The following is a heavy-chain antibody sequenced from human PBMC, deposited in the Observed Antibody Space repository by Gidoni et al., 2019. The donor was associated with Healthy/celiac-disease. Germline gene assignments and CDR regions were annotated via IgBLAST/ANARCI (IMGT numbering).Heavy chain of an antibody. Sequence: QLQLQESGSGLVKPSQTLSLTCAVSGGSISRGGYSWSWIRQPPGKGLEWIGYIYHSGSTSYNPSLKSRVTISVDRSKNQFSLKRSSVTAADTAVYYCARGGYCSGGSCYLLRFDYWGQGTLVTVSS. CDR2: IYHSGST. D-gene: IGHD2-15*01. CDR3: ARGGYCSGGSCYLLRFDY. V-gene: IGHV4-30-2*01. CDR1: GGSISRGGYS. J-gene: IGHJ4*02.